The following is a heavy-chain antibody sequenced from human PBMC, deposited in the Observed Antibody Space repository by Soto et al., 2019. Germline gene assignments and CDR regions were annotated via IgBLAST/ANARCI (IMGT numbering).Heavy chain of an antibody. V-gene: IGHV1-69*13. CDR3: AREEDCSGGSCYYGMDV. J-gene: IGHJ6*02. Sequence: SVKVSCKASGGTFSSYAISWVRQAPGQGLEWMGGIIPIFGTANYAQKFQGRVTITADESTSTAYMELSSLRSEDTAVYYCAREEDCSGGSCYYGMDVWGQGTTVTVSS. D-gene: IGHD2-15*01. CDR1: GGTFSSYA. CDR2: IIPIFGTA.